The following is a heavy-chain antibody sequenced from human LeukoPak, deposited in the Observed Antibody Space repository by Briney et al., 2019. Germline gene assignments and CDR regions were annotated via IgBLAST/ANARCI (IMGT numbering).Heavy chain of an antibody. CDR3: ARVPRYGNYFDY. CDR2: INPNSGGT. J-gene: IGHJ4*02. V-gene: IGHV1-2*02. Sequence: ASVKVSCKASGYTFTSYDINWVRQATGQGLEWMGWINPNSGGTNYAQKFQGRVTMTRDTSISTAYMELSRLRSDDTAVYYCARVPRYGNYFDYWGQGTLVTVSS. CDR1: GYTFTSYD. D-gene: IGHD4-17*01.